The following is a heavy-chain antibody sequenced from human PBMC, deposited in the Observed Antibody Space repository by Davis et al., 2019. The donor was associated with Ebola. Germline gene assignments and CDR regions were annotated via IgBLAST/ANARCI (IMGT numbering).Heavy chain of an antibody. CDR2: ISAYNGNT. CDR1: GYTFTSYG. V-gene: IGHV1-18*01. CDR3: ARAGQLLPRTVGGHWFDP. D-gene: IGHD6-19*01. J-gene: IGHJ5*02. Sequence: ASVKVSCKASGYTFTSYGISWVRQAPGQGLEWMGWISAYNGNTNYAQKLQGRVTMTTDTSTSTAYMELRSLRSDDTAVYYCARAGQLLPRTVGGHWFDPWGQGVLVTVSS.